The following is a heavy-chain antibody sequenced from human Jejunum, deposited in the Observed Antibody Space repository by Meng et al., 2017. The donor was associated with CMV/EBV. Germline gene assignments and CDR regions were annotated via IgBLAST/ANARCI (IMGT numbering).Heavy chain of an antibody. V-gene: IGHV4-30-4*01. CDR2: ISYGGST. CDR1: SISRGGYY. Sequence: SISRGGYYWSWIRQPPGKGLEWIGHISYGGSTYYNPSLKSRLTISVDTSNSQFSLRLSSVTAADTAVYYCARDSDYVWGSYRYRDLDYWGQGTLVTVSS. J-gene: IGHJ4*02. D-gene: IGHD3-16*02. CDR3: ARDSDYVWGSYRYRDLDY.